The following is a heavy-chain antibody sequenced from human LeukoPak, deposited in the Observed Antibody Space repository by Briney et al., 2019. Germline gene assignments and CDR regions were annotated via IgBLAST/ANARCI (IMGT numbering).Heavy chain of an antibody. J-gene: IGHJ5*02. CDR3: ARDLTGDQFFDP. Sequence: TLSLPCNFSGGSLSHYGYYWSGVRQHPGEGLEGLGDIYYSGSTYYNPSLKSRVTLSVDTSKSQFSLRLSSVTAADTAVYYCARDLTGDQFFDPWGQGTLVTVSS. V-gene: IGHV4-31*03. CDR2: IYYSGST. CDR1: GGSLSHYGYY. D-gene: IGHD7-27*01.